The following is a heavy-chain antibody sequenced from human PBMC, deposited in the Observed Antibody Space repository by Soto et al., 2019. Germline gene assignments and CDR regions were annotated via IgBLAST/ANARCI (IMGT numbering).Heavy chain of an antibody. Sequence: QVQLVQSGPEVKKPGSSVKVSCKAYGGTFGSYTISWVRQAPGQGLEWLGGIIPIFGRPDYAQKFQGRLTISADESTSTVYLELGSLTSEDTAVYYCARSTDSSYVHRWFDPWGQGTVVTVSS. CDR2: IIPIFGRP. J-gene: IGHJ5*02. D-gene: IGHD2-2*01. V-gene: IGHV1-69*01. CDR1: GGTFGSYT. CDR3: ARSTDSSYVHRWFDP.